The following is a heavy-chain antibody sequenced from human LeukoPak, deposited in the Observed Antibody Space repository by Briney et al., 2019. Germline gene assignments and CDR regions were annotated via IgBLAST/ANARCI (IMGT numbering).Heavy chain of an antibody. D-gene: IGHD3-16*02. CDR1: GYTFTSYY. Sequence: ASVKVSCKASGYTFTSYYMHWVRQAPGQGLEWMGIINPSGGSTSYAQKFQGRVTMTRDMSTSTVYMELSSLRSEDTAVYYCARDQFQGLSVAFEFDYWGQGTLVTVSS. J-gene: IGHJ4*02. V-gene: IGHV1-46*01. CDR3: ARDQFQGLSVAFEFDY. CDR2: INPSGGST.